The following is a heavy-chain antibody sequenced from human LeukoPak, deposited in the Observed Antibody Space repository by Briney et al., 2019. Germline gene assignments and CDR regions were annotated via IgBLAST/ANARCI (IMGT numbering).Heavy chain of an antibody. CDR1: GYAFTGYY. CDR3: ARGSSSWRSRLDY. J-gene: IGHJ4*02. D-gene: IGHD6-13*01. V-gene: IGHV1-2*02. Sequence: GASVKVSCKASGYAFTGYYMHWVRQAPGQGLEWMGWINPNSGGTNYAQKFQGRVTMTRDTSISTAYMELSRLRSDDTAVYYCARGSSSWRSRLDYWGQGTLVTVSS. CDR2: INPNSGGT.